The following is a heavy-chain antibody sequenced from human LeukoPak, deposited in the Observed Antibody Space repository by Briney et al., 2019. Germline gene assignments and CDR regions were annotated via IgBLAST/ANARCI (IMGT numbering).Heavy chain of an antibody. V-gene: IGHV4-39*01. Sequence: PSETLSLTCTVFGDSIISSSHYWGWIRQPPGKGLEWIGSIYYSGSTHFNPSLQSRVTMSVDASKNQFSLKLSSVTAADTAGYYCARGVRAQGLFGAFDIWGQGTMVTVSS. CDR2: IYYSGST. CDR1: GDSIISSSHY. J-gene: IGHJ3*02. CDR3: ARGVRAQGLFGAFDI. D-gene: IGHD2-8*01.